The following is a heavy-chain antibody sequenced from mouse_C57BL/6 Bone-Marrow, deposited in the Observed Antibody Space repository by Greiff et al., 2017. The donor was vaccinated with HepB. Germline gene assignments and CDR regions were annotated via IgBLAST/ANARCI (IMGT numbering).Heavy chain of an antibody. Sequence: QVQLQQSGAELAKPGASVKLSYKASGYTFTSYWMHWVKQRPGQGLEWIGYINPSSGYTKYNQKFKDKATLTADKSSSTAYMQLSSLTYEDSAVYYCASPLLWYQYYYAMDYWGQGTSVTVSS. CDR1: GYTFTSYW. D-gene: IGHD2-10*01. J-gene: IGHJ4*01. CDR3: ASPLLWYQYYYAMDY. CDR2: INPSSGYT. V-gene: IGHV1-7*01.